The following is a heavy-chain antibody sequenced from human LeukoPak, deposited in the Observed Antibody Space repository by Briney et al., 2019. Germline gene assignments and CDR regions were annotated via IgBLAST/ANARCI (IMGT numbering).Heavy chain of an antibody. CDR3: LRGPFFFS. V-gene: IGHV3-15*01. D-gene: IGHD2/OR15-2a*01. Sequence: PGGSLRLSCAASGFTFSNVWMNWVRQAPGKGLEWVGRIKSKADGGTTDYAAPVKGRFTLSRDDSKTTLYLQMSSLKTEDTAVYYCLRGPFFFSGGQGTLVTVSS. CDR2: IKSKADGGTT. J-gene: IGHJ4*02. CDR1: GFTFSNVW.